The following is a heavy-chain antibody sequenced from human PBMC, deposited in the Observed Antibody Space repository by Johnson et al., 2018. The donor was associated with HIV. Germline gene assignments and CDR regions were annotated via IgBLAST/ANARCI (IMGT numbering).Heavy chain of an antibody. J-gene: IGHJ3*02. Sequence: QVQLVESGGGVVQPGRSLRLSCAASGFTFSSYGMHWVRQAPGKGLEWVAVIWYDGSNKYYADSVQGRFTISRDNSKNTLYLQMNSLRAEDTSVYYCAKTGFGDCTGGVCHNAFDIWGQGTMVTVSS. D-gene: IGHD2-8*02. V-gene: IGHV3-33*06. CDR3: AKTGFGDCTGGVCHNAFDI. CDR1: GFTFSSYG. CDR2: IWYDGSNK.